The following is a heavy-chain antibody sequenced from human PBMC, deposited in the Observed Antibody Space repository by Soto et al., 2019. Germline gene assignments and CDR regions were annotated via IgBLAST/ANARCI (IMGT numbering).Heavy chain of an antibody. D-gene: IGHD2-15*01. CDR1: GFTFSGYA. J-gene: IGHJ3*02. CDR3: AREGYCSGGSCYSYAFDI. CDR2: ISYDGSNK. Sequence: GGSLRLSCAASGFTFSGYAMHWGRQAPGKGLGWVAVISYDGSNKYYADSVKGRFTISRDNSKNTLYLQMNSLRAEDTAVYYCAREGYCSGGSCYSYAFDIWGQGTMVTVSS. V-gene: IGHV3-30-3*01.